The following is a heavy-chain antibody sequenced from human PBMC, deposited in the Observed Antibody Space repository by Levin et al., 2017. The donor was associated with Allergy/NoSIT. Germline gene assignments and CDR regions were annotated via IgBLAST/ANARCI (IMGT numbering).Heavy chain of an antibody. CDR3: ARESIAAAGKYYFDY. V-gene: IGHV4-39*07. D-gene: IGHD6-13*01. Sequence: SETLSLTCTVSGGSISSSSYYWGWIRQPPGKGLEWIGSIYYSGSTYYNPSLKSRVTISVDTSKNQFSLKLSSVTAADTAVYYGARESIAAAGKYYFDYWGQGTLVTVSS. CDR1: GGSISSSSYY. J-gene: IGHJ4*02. CDR2: IYYSGST.